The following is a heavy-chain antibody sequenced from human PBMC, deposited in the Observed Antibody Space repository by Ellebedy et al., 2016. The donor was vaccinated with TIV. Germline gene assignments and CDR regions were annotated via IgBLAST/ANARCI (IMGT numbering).Heavy chain of an antibody. CDR3: ARGKARTGYQYGMDL. CDR1: GGTFSSYA. D-gene: IGHD6-13*01. V-gene: IGHV1-69*04. Sequence: AASVKVSCKASGGTFSSYAISWVRQAPGQGLEWMGRIIPILGIANYAQKFQGRVTITADKSTSTAYMELSSLRSEDTAVYYCARGKARTGYQYGMDLWGQGTTVAVSS. CDR2: IIPILGIA. J-gene: IGHJ6*02.